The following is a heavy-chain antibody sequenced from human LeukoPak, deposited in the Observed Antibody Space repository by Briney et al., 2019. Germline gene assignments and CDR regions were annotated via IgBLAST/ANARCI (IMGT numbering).Heavy chain of an antibody. Sequence: GSSVKVSCKASGGTFSSYAISWVRRAPGQGLEWMGGIIPIFGTANYAQKFQGRVTITADESTSTAYMELSSLRSEDTAVYYCARAIFGVVIRDYYYGMDVWGQGTTVTVSS. CDR1: GGTFSSYA. CDR2: IIPIFGTA. V-gene: IGHV1-69*01. D-gene: IGHD3-3*01. J-gene: IGHJ6*02. CDR3: ARAIFGVVIRDYYYGMDV.